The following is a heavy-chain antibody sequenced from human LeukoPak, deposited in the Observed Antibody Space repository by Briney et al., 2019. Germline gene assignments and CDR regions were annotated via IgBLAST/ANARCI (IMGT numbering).Heavy chain of an antibody. CDR3: ARARHNWFDP. J-gene: IGHJ5*02. Sequence: SETLSLTCTVPGGSISSGDYYWSWIRQPPGKRLEWIGYIYYSGSTYYNPSLKSRVTISVDTSKNQFSLTLSSVTAADTAVYYCARARHNWFDPWGQGTLVTVSS. V-gene: IGHV4-30-4*08. CDR1: GGSISSGDYY. CDR2: IYYSGST.